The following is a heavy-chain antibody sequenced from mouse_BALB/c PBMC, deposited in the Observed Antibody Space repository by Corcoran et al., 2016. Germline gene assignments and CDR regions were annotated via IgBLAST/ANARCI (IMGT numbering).Heavy chain of an antibody. V-gene: IGHV1S136*01. D-gene: IGHD1-1*01. J-gene: IGHJ1*01. Sequence: EVQLQQSGPELVKPGASVKMSCKASGYTFTSYVMHWVKQKPGQGLEWIGYINPYNDGTKYNEKFKGKATLTSDKSSSTAYMELSSLTSEDSAVYYCARSRGSSYWYVYVWGAGTTVIVSS. CDR3: ARSRGSSYWYVYV. CDR1: GYTFTSYV. CDR2: INPYNDGT.